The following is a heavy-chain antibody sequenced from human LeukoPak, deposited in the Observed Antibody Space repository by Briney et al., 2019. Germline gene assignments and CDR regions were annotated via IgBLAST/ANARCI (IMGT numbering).Heavy chain of an antibody. D-gene: IGHD3-16*01. Sequence: GGSLRLSCAASGFTLSNYWMSWVRQAPGKGLEWVAHIKQDGSAQHYVDSAKGRFTISRDNAKNSLYLQMNSLRADDTAVYYCAGWGSQNTYWGQGTLVTVSS. CDR1: GFTLSNYW. CDR2: IKQDGSAQ. CDR3: AGWGSQNTY. V-gene: IGHV3-7*01. J-gene: IGHJ4*02.